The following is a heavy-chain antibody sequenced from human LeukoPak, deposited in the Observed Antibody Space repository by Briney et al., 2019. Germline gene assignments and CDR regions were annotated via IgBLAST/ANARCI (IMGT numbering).Heavy chain of an antibody. CDR1: GGTFSSYA. Sequence: SVKVSCKASGGTFSSYAISWVRQAPGQGLEWMGRIIPILGIANYAQKFQGRVTITADKSTSTAYMELSSLRSEDTAVYYCARALEAVGNWFDPWGQGTLVTVSS. J-gene: IGHJ5*02. CDR2: IIPILGIA. V-gene: IGHV1-69*04. D-gene: IGHD5-24*01. CDR3: ARALEAVGNWFDP.